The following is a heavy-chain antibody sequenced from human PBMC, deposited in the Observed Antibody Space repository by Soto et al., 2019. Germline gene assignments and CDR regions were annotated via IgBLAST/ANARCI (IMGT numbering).Heavy chain of an antibody. Sequence: QVQLQESGPGLLKPSETLTLTCTVSGGDINTYYWSWIRQPPGKGLEWIGYIYHTGSTNYSPSLKSRVTISVDTSKNHLSLKLNSVTAADTALYYWARMGPRFQSHYFDYWGLGSLVTVSS. V-gene: IGHV4-59*01. D-gene: IGHD3-10*01. CDR2: IYHTGST. J-gene: IGHJ4*02. CDR1: GGDINTYY. CDR3: ARMGPRFQSHYFDY.